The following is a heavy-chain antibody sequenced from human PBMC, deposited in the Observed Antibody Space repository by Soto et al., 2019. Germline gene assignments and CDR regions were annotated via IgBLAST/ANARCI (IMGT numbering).Heavy chain of an antibody. V-gene: IGHV3-23*01. CDR3: AKNLPDSSGYAPHYYYYYGMDV. CDR2: ISGSGGST. D-gene: IGHD3-22*01. CDR1: GFTFSSYA. Sequence: EVQLLESGGGLVQPGGSLRLSCAASGFTFSSYAMSWVRQAPGKGLEWVSAISGSGGSTYYADSVKGRFTISRDNSKNTLYLQMNSLRAEDTAVYYCAKNLPDSSGYAPHYYYYYGMDVWGQGTTVTVSS. J-gene: IGHJ6*02.